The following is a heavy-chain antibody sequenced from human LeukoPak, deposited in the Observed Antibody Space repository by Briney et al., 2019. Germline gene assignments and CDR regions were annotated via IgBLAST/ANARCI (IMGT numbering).Heavy chain of an antibody. Sequence: SQTLSLTSSVSGESVSTGNYYWSCICHHPPKSPSCSGHIHHSGTIYYNPSLLSRATISVDASKNQFSLRLSSVTAADTALYYCAGGNDDSKLHHWGQGTLVTVSS. D-gene: IGHD3-22*01. CDR3: AGGNDDSKLHH. V-gene: IGHV4-31*03. J-gene: IGHJ1*01. CDR2: IHHSGTI. CDR1: GESVSTGNYY.